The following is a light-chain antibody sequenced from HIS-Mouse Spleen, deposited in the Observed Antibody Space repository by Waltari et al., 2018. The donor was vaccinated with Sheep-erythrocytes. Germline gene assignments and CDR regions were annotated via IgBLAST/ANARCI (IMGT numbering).Light chain of an antibody. CDR2: DVS. J-gene: IGLJ1*01. CDR3: CSYAGSYNHV. V-gene: IGLV2-11*01. CDR1: SSDVGGYNY. Sequence: QSALTQPRSVSGSPGQSVTISCTGTSSDVGGYNYVSWYQKPPGKAPKLMIYDVSKGPSGVPDRFSGSKAGNTASLTISGLQAEDEADSYCCSYAGSYNHVFATGTKVTVL.